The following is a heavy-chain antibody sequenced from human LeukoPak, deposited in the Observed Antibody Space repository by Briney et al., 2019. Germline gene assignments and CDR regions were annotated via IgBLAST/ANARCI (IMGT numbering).Heavy chain of an antibody. CDR2: ISGSGGST. Sequence: GGSLRLSCAASGFTFSRHAMSWVRQAPGKGLEWVSGISGSGGSTDYAESAKGRFTISRDNSKNTLYLKMNSLRVEDTAVYYCAKDGSYDSSGYYSLDSAGMDVWGQGTTVTVSS. D-gene: IGHD3-22*01. V-gene: IGHV3-23*01. CDR3: AKDGSYDSSGYYSLDSAGMDV. J-gene: IGHJ6*02. CDR1: GFTFSRHA.